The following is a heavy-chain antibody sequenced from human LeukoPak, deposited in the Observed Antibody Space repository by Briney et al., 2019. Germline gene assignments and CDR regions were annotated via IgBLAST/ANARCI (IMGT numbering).Heavy chain of an antibody. Sequence: PGGSLRLSCAASGFTFSSYSMNWVRQAPGKGLEWVSSISSSSSYIYYADSVKGRFTISRDNAKNSLYLQMNRLRAEDTAVYYCARGTVTTKEFDYWGQGTLVTVSS. CDR1: GFTFSSYS. CDR3: ARGTVTTKEFDY. J-gene: IGHJ4*02. V-gene: IGHV3-21*01. D-gene: IGHD4-17*01. CDR2: ISSSSSYI.